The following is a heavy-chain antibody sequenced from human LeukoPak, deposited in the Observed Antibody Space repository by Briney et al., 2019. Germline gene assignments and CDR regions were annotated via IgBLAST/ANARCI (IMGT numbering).Heavy chain of an antibody. CDR3: ARVRVVVAATSSYFFDY. D-gene: IGHD2-15*01. CDR2: INSDGSST. V-gene: IGHV3-74*01. Sequence: PGGSLRLSCAASGFTFSSYWMHWVRQAPGKGLVWVSRINSDGSSTSYADSVKGRFTISRDNAKNTLYLQMNSLRAEDTAVYYCARVRVVVAATSSYFFDYWGQGTLVTVSS. CDR1: GFTFSSYW. J-gene: IGHJ4*02.